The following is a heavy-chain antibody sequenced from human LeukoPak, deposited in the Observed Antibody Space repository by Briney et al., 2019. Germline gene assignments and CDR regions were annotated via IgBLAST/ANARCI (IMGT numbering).Heavy chain of an antibody. J-gene: IGHJ4*02. Sequence: SETLSLTCAVYGGSFSGYYWSWIRQPPGKGLEWIGEINRSGSTSYNPSLKSRVTISVDTSKNQFSLKLSSVTAADTAVYYCARSGRFLEWLGYWGQGTLVTVSS. D-gene: IGHD3-3*01. CDR1: GGSFSGYY. CDR3: ARSGRFLEWLGY. CDR2: INRSGST. V-gene: IGHV4-34*01.